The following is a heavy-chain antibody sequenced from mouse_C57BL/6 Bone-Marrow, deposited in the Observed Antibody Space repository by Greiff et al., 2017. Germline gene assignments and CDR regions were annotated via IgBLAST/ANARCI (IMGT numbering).Heavy chain of an antibody. CDR2: ISYDGSN. V-gene: IGHV3-6*01. D-gene: IGHD1-1*01. CDR1: GYSITSGYY. J-gene: IGHJ1*03. CDR3: ARPKIRITTVVAPYWYFDV. Sequence: EESGPGLVKPSQSLSLTCSVTGYSITSGYYWNWIRQFPGNKLEWMGYISYDGSNKYNPSLKNRISITRDTSKNQFFLKLNSVTTEDTATYYWARPKIRITTVVAPYWYFDVWGTGTTVTVSS.